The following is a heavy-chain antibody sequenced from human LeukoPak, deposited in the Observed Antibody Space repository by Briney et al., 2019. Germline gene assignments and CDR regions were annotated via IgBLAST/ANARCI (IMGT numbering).Heavy chain of an antibody. J-gene: IGHJ4*02. CDR2: ISNSGTT. CDR1: GGSIRFSTYY. D-gene: IGHD3-10*01. V-gene: IGHV4-39*01. Sequence: PSETLSLTCTVSGGSIRFSTYYWGWIRQPPGKGLEWIETISNSGTTYYNSSLKSRVIVFIDTSKNQFSLKLSSVTTADTAVYYCAKQRGSGDYFNEDPFDYWGQGTLVTVSS. CDR3: AKQRGSGDYFNEDPFDY.